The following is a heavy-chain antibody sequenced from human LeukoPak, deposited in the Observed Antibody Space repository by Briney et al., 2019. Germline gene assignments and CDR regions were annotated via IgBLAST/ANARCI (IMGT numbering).Heavy chain of an antibody. CDR1: GYTFTAYY. CDR3: ARDNPRITAAGGGAFDI. J-gene: IGHJ3*02. D-gene: IGHD6-13*01. V-gene: IGHV1-2*02. Sequence: ASVKVSCKASGYTFTAYYIHWVRQAPGQGLEWMGWINPNSGGANYAQKFQGRVTMTRDTSISAAYMEVSRLGSDDTAVYYCARDNPRITAAGGGAFDIWGLGTMDTVSS. CDR2: INPNSGGA.